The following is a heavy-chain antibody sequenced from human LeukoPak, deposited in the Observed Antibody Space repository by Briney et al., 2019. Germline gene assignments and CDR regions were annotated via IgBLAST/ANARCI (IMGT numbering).Heavy chain of an antibody. Sequence: GGSLRLSCAASGFIFSDYYMSWIRQAPGKGLEWLSYISNRGDYANYADSVKGRFTISRDTAKNSLDLQMNSLRAEDAAVYYCARFFQEQLVRPYYYYYGLDVWGKGTTVTVSS. J-gene: IGHJ6*04. CDR2: ISNRGDYA. V-gene: IGHV3-11*06. CDR1: GFIFSDYY. D-gene: IGHD6-13*01. CDR3: ARFFQEQLVRPYYYYYGLDV.